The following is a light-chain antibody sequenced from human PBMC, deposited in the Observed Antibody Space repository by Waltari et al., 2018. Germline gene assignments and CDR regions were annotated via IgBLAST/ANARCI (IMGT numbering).Light chain of an antibody. V-gene: IGKV3D-15*01. J-gene: IGKJ2*03. Sequence: EIVMTQSPDTLSLSPGERATLSCRASQSVSSSLVWYQQKPGQAPRLLISGASNRATGIPDRFSGSGSGTEFTLTISSLEPEDVAVYYCQQNSNWPYSFGQGTRVEIK. CDR2: GAS. CDR3: QQNSNWPYS. CDR1: QSVSSS.